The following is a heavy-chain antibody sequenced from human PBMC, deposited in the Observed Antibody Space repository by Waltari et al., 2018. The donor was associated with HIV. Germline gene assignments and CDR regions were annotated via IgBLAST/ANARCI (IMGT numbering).Heavy chain of an antibody. Sequence: QVQLVQSGAEVMKPGASVQVSCKASGYTFIRDYMHWVRLAPGQGLEWMGINNPSGNSTSYVQKFQGRLTMTRDTSTSTVYMELSSLRSEDTAVYYCARAPCSGGSCRLFDYWGQGTLVTVSS. D-gene: IGHD2-15*01. CDR2: NNPSGNST. CDR1: GYTFIRDY. J-gene: IGHJ4*02. CDR3: ARAPCSGGSCRLFDY. V-gene: IGHV1-46*01.